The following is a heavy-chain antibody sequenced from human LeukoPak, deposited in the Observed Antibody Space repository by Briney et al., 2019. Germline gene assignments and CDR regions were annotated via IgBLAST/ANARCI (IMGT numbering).Heavy chain of an antibody. D-gene: IGHD3-9*01. CDR2: ISGSGSGI. CDR3: SRDPRLADY. J-gene: IGHJ4*02. V-gene: IGHV3-11*01. Sequence: PGGSLRLSCAASGFTFSDSYITWIRQAPGRGLEWLSYISGSGSGINYADSVKGRFTISRDNTMNSLYLQMNSLRVEDTAVYYCSRDPRLADYWGQGTLVTVSS. CDR1: GFTFSDSY.